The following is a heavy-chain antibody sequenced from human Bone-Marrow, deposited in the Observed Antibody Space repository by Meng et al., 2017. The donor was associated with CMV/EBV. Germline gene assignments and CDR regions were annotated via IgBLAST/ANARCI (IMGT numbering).Heavy chain of an antibody. V-gene: IGHV1-2*02. CDR1: GYTFTAHY. CDR3: ARDRAHTPLVLTD. Sequence: ASVKVSCKASGYTFTAHYFHWVRQAPGQGLEWMGWIHPHRGDTNYAQQFQGRVTLTRDTSINTGYMELTRLTSDDTAVYYCARDRAHTPLVLTDWAQGTLVTVSS. D-gene: IGHD2-21*02. CDR2: IHPHRGDT. J-gene: IGHJ4*02.